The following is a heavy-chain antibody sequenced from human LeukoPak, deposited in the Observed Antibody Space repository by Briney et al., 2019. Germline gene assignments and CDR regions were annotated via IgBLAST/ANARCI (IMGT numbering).Heavy chain of an antibody. D-gene: IGHD6-19*01. V-gene: IGHV4-39*07. J-gene: IGHJ2*01. CDR3: ARDIPKKQWLVHGSWYFDL. Sequence: PSETLSLTCTVSGGSISSSSYYWGWIRQPPGKGLEWIGSIYYSGSTYYNPSLESRVTISVDTSKNQFSLKLSSVTAADTAVYYCARDIPKKQWLVHGSWYFDLWGRGTLVTVSS. CDR2: IYYSGST. CDR1: GGSISSSSYY.